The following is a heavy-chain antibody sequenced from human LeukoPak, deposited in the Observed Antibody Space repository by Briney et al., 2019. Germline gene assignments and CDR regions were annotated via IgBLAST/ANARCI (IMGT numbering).Heavy chain of an antibody. J-gene: IGHJ4*02. Sequence: GGSLRLSCAASGFTFSSYGMSWVRQAPGKGLEWVSAISGSGGSTYYADSVKGRFTISRDNAKNTLYLQMNSLRAEDTAVYYCAKLIVAGGSSSDGINDYWGQGTLVTVSS. CDR3: AKLIVAGGSSSDGINDY. V-gene: IGHV3-23*01. CDR1: GFTFSSYG. CDR2: ISGSGGST. D-gene: IGHD6-6*01.